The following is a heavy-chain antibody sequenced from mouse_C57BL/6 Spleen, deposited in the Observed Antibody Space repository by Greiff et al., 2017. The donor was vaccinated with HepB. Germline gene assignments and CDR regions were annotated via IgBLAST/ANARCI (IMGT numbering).Heavy chain of an antibody. D-gene: IGHD1-1*01. J-gene: IGHJ2*01. Sequence: QVQLRQPGAELVKPGASVKLSCKASGYTFTSYWMHWVKQRPGQGLEWIGMIHPNSGSTNYNEKFKSKATLTVDKSSSTAYMQLSSLTSEDSAVYYCARKGIVTTVVEDYWGQGTTLTVSS. CDR2: IHPNSGST. CDR1: GYTFTSYW. V-gene: IGHV1-64*01. CDR3: ARKGIVTTVVEDY.